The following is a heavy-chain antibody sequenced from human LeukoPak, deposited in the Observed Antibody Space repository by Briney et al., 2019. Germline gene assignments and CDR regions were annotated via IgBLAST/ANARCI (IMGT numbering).Heavy chain of an antibody. CDR1: RNSFSAFY. J-gene: IGHJ4*02. CDR3: ARVILGYCSSTSCYSFDY. D-gene: IGHD2-2*01. V-gene: IGHV1-46*01. CDR2: ISPTGDSV. Sequence: GASVKVSCKGPRNSFSAFYVHWVRQAPGHGLEWMGIISPTGDSVTYAQKFQGRVTMTRDTSTSTVYMELSSLRSDDTAVYYCARVILGYCSSTSCYSFDYWGQGTLVTVSS.